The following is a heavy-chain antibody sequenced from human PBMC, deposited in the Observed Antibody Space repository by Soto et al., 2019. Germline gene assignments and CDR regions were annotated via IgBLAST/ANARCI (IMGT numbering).Heavy chain of an antibody. CDR2: IYHSGST. Sequence: QVQLQESGPGLVKPSGTLSLTCGVCGGSISNSNWWTWVRQPPGKGLEWIGEIYHSGSTNYNSSLMSRVTISLDKVNNQFSLKLTSVTAADTAVYYCAHRPIVGAAIWGQGTLVTVSS. J-gene: IGHJ4*02. CDR3: AHRPIVGAAI. V-gene: IGHV4-4*02. D-gene: IGHD1-26*01. CDR1: GGSISNSNW.